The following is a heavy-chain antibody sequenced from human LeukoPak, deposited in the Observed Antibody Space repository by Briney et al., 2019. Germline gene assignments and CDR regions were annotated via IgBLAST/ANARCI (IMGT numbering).Heavy chain of an antibody. CDR1: GGSISSYY. CDR2: IYTSGST. Sequence: SSETLSLTCTVSGGSISSYYWSWIRQPAGKGLEWIGRIYTSGSTNYNPSLKSRVTMSVDTSKNQFSLKLSSVTAADTAVYYCARSGVRGYRPNYFDYWGQGTLVTVSS. V-gene: IGHV4-4*07. J-gene: IGHJ4*02. D-gene: IGHD3-10*01. CDR3: ARSGVRGYRPNYFDY.